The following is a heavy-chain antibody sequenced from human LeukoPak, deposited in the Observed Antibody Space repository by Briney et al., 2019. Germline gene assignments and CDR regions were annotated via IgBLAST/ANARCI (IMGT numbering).Heavy chain of an antibody. CDR3: ARDFVAYDSSGYPPFVDY. V-gene: IGHV3-33*01. D-gene: IGHD3-22*01. CDR1: GFTFSSYG. CDR2: IWYDGSNK. Sequence: GRTLRLSCAASGFTFSSYGMHWVRQAPGKGLEWVSVIWYDGSNKYYADSVKGRFTISRDNSKNTLFLQMNSLRAEDTAVYYCARDFVAYDSSGYPPFVDYWGQGTLVTVSS. J-gene: IGHJ4*02.